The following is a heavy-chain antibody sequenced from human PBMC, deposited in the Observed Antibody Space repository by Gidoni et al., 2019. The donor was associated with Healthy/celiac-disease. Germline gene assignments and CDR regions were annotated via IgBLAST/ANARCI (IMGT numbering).Heavy chain of an antibody. D-gene: IGHD6-19*01. V-gene: IGHV3-23*01. CDR3: AIYTKGSGWLIAFDI. CDR1: GFTFSSYA. Sequence: EVQLLESGGGLVQPGGSLRLSCAASGFTFSSYAMSWVRRAPGKGLEWVSAISGSGGSTYYADSVKGRFTISRDNSKNTLYLQMNSLRAEDTAVYYCAIYTKGSGWLIAFDIWGQGTMVTVSS. CDR2: ISGSGGST. J-gene: IGHJ3*02.